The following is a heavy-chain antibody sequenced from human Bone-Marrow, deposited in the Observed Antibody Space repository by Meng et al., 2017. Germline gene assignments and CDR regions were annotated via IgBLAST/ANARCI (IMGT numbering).Heavy chain of an antibody. V-gene: IGHV3-66*01. CDR2: IYTAGGT. Sequence: VQLVESGGGVVQPGSSLRLSCASSGFTLRSYAMHWVRQAPGKGLEWVSVIYTAGGTYYADSVKGRFTISRDNSKNTLYLQMNSLRAEDTAVYYCARDSSGPGYWGQGTLVTVSS. CDR1: GFTLRSYA. CDR3: ARDSSGPGY. J-gene: IGHJ4*02. D-gene: IGHD6-19*01.